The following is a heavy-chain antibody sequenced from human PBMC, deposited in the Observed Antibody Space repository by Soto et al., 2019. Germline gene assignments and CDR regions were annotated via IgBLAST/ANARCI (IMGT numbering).Heavy chain of an antibody. D-gene: IGHD5-12*01. CDR3: ARDVDRTSHLNWFDP. CDR1: GFTFSSYA. J-gene: IGHJ5*02. CDR2: ISSNGGST. V-gene: IGHV3-64*01. Sequence: PGGSLRLSCAASGFTFSSYAMHWVRQAPGKGLEYVSAISSNGGSTYYANSVKGRFTISRDNSKNTLYLQMGSLRAEDMAVYYCARDVDRTSHLNWFDPWGQGVMVTVSS.